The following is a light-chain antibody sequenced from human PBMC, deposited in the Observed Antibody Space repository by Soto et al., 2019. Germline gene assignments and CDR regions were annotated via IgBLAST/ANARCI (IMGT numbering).Light chain of an antibody. V-gene: IGKV3D-15*01. CDR3: QQNYRRPRT. J-gene: IGKJ2*01. Sequence: EIVMTQSPATLSVSAGERATLSCRASQSVNSNYLAWYQQKPGRAPRLLIYGISKRATDIPDRFSGSGSGTEFTLTISSLQPEDFATYYCQQNYRRPRTFGQGPKVDI. CDR2: GIS. CDR1: QSVNSN.